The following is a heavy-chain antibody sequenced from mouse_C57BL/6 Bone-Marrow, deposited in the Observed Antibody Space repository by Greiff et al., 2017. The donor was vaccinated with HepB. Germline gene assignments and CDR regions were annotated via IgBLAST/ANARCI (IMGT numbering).Heavy chain of an antibody. CDR2: IWSGGST. J-gene: IGHJ3*01. V-gene: IGHV2-2*01. CDR1: GFSLTSYG. CDR3: ARLYYDYESWFAY. Sequence: VKLQESGPGLVQPSQSLSITCTVSGFSLTSYGVHWVRQSPGKGLEWLGVIWSGGSTDYNAAFISRLSISKDNSKSQVFFKMNSLQADDTAIYYCARLYYDYESWFAYWGQGTLVTVSA. D-gene: IGHD2-4*01.